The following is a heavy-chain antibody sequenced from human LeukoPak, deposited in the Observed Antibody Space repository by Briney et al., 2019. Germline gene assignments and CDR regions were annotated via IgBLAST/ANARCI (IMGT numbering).Heavy chain of an antibody. Sequence: SETLSLTCTVSGGSISSYYWSWIRQPPGKGLEWIGYIYYSGSTNYNPSLKSRVTMSLDTSKNQFSLKLSSVTAADTAVYYCAREGYYTDFDYWGQGTLVTVSS. D-gene: IGHD3-22*01. CDR2: IYYSGST. V-gene: IGHV4-59*01. CDR3: AREGYYTDFDY. J-gene: IGHJ4*02. CDR1: GGSISSYY.